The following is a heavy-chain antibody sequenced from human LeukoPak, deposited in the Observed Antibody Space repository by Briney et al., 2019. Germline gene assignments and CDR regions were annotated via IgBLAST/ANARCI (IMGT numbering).Heavy chain of an antibody. J-gene: IGHJ4*02. Sequence: PGGSLRLSCAASGFTFSSYAMSWVRQAPGKGLEWVSAISGSGSSTYHADSVKGRFTISRDNSKNTLYLQMNSLRAEDTAVYYCARGDRDLYCSSTSCYPVLGGQGTLVTVSS. V-gene: IGHV3-23*01. CDR1: GFTFSSYA. D-gene: IGHD2-2*01. CDR2: ISGSGSST. CDR3: ARGDRDLYCSSTSCYPVL.